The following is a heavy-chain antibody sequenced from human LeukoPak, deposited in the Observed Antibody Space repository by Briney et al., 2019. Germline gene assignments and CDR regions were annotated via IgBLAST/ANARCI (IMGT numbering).Heavy chain of an antibody. CDR1: GGSFSGYY. CDR3: ARLPRYSSSWYVRRDNWFDP. CDR2: INHSGST. V-gene: IGHV4-34*01. D-gene: IGHD6-13*01. J-gene: IGHJ5*02. Sequence: PSETLSLTCAVYGGSFSGYYWSWIRQPPGKGLEWIWEINHSGSTNYNPSLKSRVTISVDTSKNQFSLKLSSVTAADTAVYYCARLPRYSSSWYVRRDNWFDPWGQGTLVTVSS.